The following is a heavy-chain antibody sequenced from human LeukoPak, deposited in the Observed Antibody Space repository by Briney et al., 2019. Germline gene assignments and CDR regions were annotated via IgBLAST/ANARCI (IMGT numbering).Heavy chain of an antibody. D-gene: IGHD6-6*01. J-gene: IGHJ5*02. Sequence: GGSLRLSCAASGFTFSSYWMSWVRQAPGKGLEGVANKKQDGSEKYYVDSVKGRFTISRDNAKNSLYLQMNSLRAEDTAVYYCARGRVAARLVWFDPWGQGSLVSISS. CDR1: GFTFSSYW. CDR2: KKQDGSEK. CDR3: ARGRVAARLVWFDP. V-gene: IGHV3-7*01.